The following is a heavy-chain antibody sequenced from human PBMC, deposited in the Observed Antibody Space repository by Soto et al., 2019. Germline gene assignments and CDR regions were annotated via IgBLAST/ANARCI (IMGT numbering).Heavy chain of an antibody. J-gene: IGHJ3*02. CDR3: ARELGYFFGGYCYMEGAFAI. D-gene: IGHD2-15*01. V-gene: IGHV3-23*01. CDR1: GSTFSSYA. Sequence: PGGSPRLSCAASGSTFSSYAMSWFRQAPGKGLEWVSVISGSGDSTYYADSVKGRFTISRDNSKNTLYLQMNSLRAEDTAVYYCARELGYFFGGYCYMEGAFAICGQGTLVIVSS. CDR2: ISGSGDST.